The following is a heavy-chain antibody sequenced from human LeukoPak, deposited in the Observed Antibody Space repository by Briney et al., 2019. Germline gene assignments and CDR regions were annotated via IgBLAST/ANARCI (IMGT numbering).Heavy chain of an antibody. CDR1: GFTFSSYG. CDR3: AKDGSHYGMDV. CDR2: VSYDGSNK. V-gene: IGHV3-30*18. J-gene: IGHJ6*02. Sequence: GRSLRLSCAASGFTFSSYGMHWVRQPPGKGLEWVAVVSYDGSNKYYADSVKGRFTISRDNSKNTLYLQMNSLRAEDTAVYYCAKDGSHYGMDVWGQGTPVTVSS.